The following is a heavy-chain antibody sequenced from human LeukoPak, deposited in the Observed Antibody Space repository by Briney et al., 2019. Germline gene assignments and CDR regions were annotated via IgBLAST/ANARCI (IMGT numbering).Heavy chain of an antibody. CDR3: AKQSYARSLGE. CDR2: TNSGGTST. V-gene: IGHV3-23*01. D-gene: IGHD2-8*01. Sequence: GGSLRLSCATSGFPFSDFSMSGVLQAPGKGLEWISTTNSGGTSTYHAESVKGRFTISRDNSKNTLYLQMSSLRVEDTAVYYCAKQSYARSLGEGGPGALVSVSS. CDR1: GFPFSDFS. J-gene: IGHJ4*02.